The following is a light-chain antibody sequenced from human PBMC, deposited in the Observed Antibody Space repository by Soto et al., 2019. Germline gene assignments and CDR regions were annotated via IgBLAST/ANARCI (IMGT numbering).Light chain of an antibody. J-gene: IGKJ1*01. CDR2: AAS. CDR1: QSISSY. V-gene: IGKV1-39*01. CDR3: QQSYSTPRT. Sequence: IEVTQSPVSLSTSVGDRFTISCRASQSISSYLNWYQQKPGKAPKLLIYAASSLQSGVPSRFSGSGSGTDFTLTISSLQPEDFATYYCQQSYSTPRTFGQGTKVDIK.